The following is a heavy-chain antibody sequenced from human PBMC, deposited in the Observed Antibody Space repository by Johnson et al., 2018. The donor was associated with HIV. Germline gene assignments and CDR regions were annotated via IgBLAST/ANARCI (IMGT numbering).Heavy chain of an antibody. CDR3: AGSTLWGYYYGGDAFDI. D-gene: IGHD3-22*01. V-gene: IGHV3-11*04. CDR2: ISRSGSTI. J-gene: IGHJ3*02. CDR1: GFTFSDYY. Sequence: QVQLVESGGGVVRPGGSLRLSCAASGFTFSDYYMSWIRQAPGKGLEWVSYISRSGSTIYYADSGKGRFTISRDNAKHSLHLQMNSLRAEDTAVYYCAGSTLWGYYYGGDAFDIWGQGTMVTVSS.